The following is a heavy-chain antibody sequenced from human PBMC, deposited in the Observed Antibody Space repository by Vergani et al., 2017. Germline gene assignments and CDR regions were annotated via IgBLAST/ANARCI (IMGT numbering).Heavy chain of an antibody. CDR1: GGSISSSSYY. CDR3: ARDQGPGDLDAFDI. V-gene: IGHV4-39*07. CDR2: IYYSGST. J-gene: IGHJ3*02. D-gene: IGHD3-10*01. Sequence: QLQLQESGPGLVKPSETLSLTCTVSGGSISSSSYYWGWIRQPPGKGLEWIGSIYYSGSTYYNPSLKSRVTISVDTSKNQFSLKLSSVTAADTAVYYCARDQGPGDLDAFDIWGQGTMVTVSS.